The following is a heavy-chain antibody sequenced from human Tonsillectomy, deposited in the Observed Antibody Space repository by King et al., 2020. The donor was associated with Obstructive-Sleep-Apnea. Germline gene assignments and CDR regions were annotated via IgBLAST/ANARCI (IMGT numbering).Heavy chain of an antibody. V-gene: IGHV3-9*01. J-gene: IGHJ4*02. D-gene: IGHD3-10*01. Sequence: QLVQSGGGLVQPGRSLRLSCAASGFTFDDYTMHWVRQAPGKGLEWVSGISWSGSNIGYADSVKGRFSISRDNAKNSLYLQMNTLRAEDTALYYCARLSGPSWGSYYYIDYWGQGTLVTVSS. CDR2: ISWSGSNI. CDR3: ARLSGPSWGSYYYIDY. CDR1: GFTFDDYT.